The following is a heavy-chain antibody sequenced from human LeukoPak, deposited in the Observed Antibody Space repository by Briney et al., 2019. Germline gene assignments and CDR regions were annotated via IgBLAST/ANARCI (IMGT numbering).Heavy chain of an antibody. CDR2: IYTSGST. Sequence: SQTLSLTCTVSGGSISSGSYYWSWIRQPAGKGLEWIGRIYTSGSTNYNPSLKSRVTISVDTSKNQFSLKLSSVTAADTAVYYCARASRGYDILTGYYKDYWGQGTLVTVSS. CDR1: GGSISSGSYY. V-gene: IGHV4-61*02. J-gene: IGHJ4*02. CDR3: ARASRGYDILTGYYKDY. D-gene: IGHD3-9*01.